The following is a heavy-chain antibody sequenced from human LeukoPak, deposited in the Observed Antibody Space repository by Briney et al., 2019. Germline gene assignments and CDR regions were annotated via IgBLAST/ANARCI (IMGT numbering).Heavy chain of an antibody. V-gene: IGHV3-48*03. CDR1: GFTFSSYE. CDR2: ISSSGSTI. CDR3: ARLDYVWGSYRRIYYYYYMDV. D-gene: IGHD3-16*02. Sequence: PGRSLRLSCAASGFTFSSYEMNWVRQAPGKGLEWVSYISSSGSTIYYADSVKGRFTISRDNAKNSLYLQMNSLRAEDTAVYYCARLDYVWGSYRRIYYYYYMDVWGKGTTVTISS. J-gene: IGHJ6*03.